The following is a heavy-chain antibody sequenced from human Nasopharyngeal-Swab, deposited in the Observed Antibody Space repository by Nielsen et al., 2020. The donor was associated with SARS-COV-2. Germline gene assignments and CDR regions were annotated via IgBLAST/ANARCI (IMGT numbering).Heavy chain of an antibody. CDR3: ASSPLWFGEPEHGMDV. D-gene: IGHD3-10*01. Sequence: RQAPGKGLEWIGEINHSGSTNYNPSLKSRVTISVDTSKNQFSLKLSSVAAADTAVYYCASSPLWFGEPEHGMDVWGQGTTVTVSS. V-gene: IGHV4-34*01. J-gene: IGHJ6*02. CDR2: INHSGST.